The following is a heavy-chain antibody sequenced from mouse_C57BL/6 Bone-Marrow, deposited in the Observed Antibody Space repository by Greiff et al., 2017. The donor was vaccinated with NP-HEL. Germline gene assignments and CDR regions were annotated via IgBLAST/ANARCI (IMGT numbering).Heavy chain of an antibody. CDR3: TRSPFLYYGSSVFDY. D-gene: IGHD1-1*01. CDR1: GYTFPSYW. CDR2: IYPGNSDT. J-gene: IGHJ2*01. Sequence: EVQLQQSGTVLARPGASVKMSCKTSGYTFPSYWMHWVKQRPGQGLEWIGAIYPGNSDTSYNQKFKGKAKLTAVTSASTAYMELSSLTNEDSAVYYCTRSPFLYYGSSVFDYWGQGTTLTVSS. V-gene: IGHV1-5*01.